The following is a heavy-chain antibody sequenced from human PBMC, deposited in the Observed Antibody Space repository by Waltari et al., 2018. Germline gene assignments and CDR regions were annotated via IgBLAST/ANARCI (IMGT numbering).Heavy chain of an antibody. D-gene: IGHD3-3*01. CDR2: IRQDGSEK. CDR1: GFTFSSYW. J-gene: IGHJ3*02. CDR3: AGGGGFLCDI. Sequence: ETHLVESGGGLVQPGGSLRLSCAASGFTFSSYWMTWVRQAPGKGLEWVANIRQDGSEKYYVDSVKGRFTISRDNAKNSLYLQMNNLTTEDTAVYYCAGGGGFLCDIWGQGTLVTVSS. V-gene: IGHV3-7*01.